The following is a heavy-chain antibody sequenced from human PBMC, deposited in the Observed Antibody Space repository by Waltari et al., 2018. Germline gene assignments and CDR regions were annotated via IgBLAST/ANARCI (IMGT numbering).Heavy chain of an antibody. Sequence: QVQLQESGPGLVKTSGTLSLTCAVSGCSITSSWWSWVRQPPGKGLEWMGEIHHSGSNYYNPTIRSRDSLSIDKSKKQVSLRLECMAVADTAVYYGASHGSEGGTGGFDNWGQGTRVAVCS. CDR1: GCSITSSW. CDR3: ASHGSEGGTGGFDN. CDR2: IHHSGSN. D-gene: IGHD6-13*01. V-gene: IGHV4-4*02. J-gene: IGHJ4*02.